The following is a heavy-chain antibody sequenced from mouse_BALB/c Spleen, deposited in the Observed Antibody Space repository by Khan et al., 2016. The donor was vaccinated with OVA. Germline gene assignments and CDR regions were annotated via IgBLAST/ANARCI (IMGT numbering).Heavy chain of an antibody. Sequence: QVQLQQSGPELKKPGETVQISCKASGFTFTNYGMNWVKQAPGKGLKWMGWINTYTGESTFADDFKGRFAFSLETSDSTAYLQINSLKNEDTATYFCERVGYNGTMDCWGQGTSVTVSS. CDR2: INTYTGES. V-gene: IGHV9-3-1*01. CDR3: ERVGYNGTMDC. J-gene: IGHJ4*01. CDR1: GFTFTNYG. D-gene: IGHD2-14*01.